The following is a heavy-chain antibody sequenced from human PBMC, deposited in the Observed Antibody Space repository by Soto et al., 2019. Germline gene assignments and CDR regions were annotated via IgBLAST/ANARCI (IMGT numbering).Heavy chain of an antibody. D-gene: IGHD3-3*01. CDR3: AGHYYGFWSGYFPPIDY. V-gene: IGHV1-69*13. CDR1: GGTFSSYA. CDR2: IIPIFGTA. Sequence: SVKVSCKASGGTFSSYAISWVRQAPGQGLEWMGGIIPIFGTANYAQKFQGRVTITADESTSTAYMELSSLRSEDTAVYYCAGHYYGFWSGYFPPIDYWGQGTLVTVSS. J-gene: IGHJ4*02.